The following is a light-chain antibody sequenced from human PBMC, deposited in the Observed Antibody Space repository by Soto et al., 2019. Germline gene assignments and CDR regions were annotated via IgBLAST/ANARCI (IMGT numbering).Light chain of an antibody. V-gene: IGKV1-27*01. CDR1: QGISNY. CDR3: QKYNSAPRT. Sequence: DIQMTQSPSSLSASVGDRVTITCRASQGISNYLAWYQQKPGKVPKLLIYAASTLQSGVPSRFSGSGSGTYFTLTIRSLQPEDVATYYCQKYNSAPRTFGQGTKVEI. CDR2: AAS. J-gene: IGKJ1*01.